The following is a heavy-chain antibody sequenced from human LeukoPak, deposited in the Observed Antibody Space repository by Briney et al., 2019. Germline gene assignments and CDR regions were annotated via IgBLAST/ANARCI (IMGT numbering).Heavy chain of an antibody. D-gene: IGHD2-2*01. V-gene: IGHV1-18*01. CDR2: ISGNNDNP. Sequence: ASVRVSCKTSGYTFSNFGINWVRQAPGQGLEWMGWISGNNDNPNYGQKFQGRFTVTTDSSTSTAYMELRNLTFDDTAVYYCARDGTSTDDYWGQGTLVTVSS. CDR3: ARDGTSTDDY. CDR1: GYTFSNFG. J-gene: IGHJ4*02.